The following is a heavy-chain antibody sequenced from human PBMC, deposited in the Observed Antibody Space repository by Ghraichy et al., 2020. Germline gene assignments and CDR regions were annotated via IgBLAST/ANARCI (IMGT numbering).Heavy chain of an antibody. CDR3: AKWTTVRSPYYYYGMDV. CDR2: ISSSSSYI. Sequence: GGSLRLSCAASGFTFSSYSMNWVRQAPGKGLEWVSSISSSSSYIYYADSVKGRFTISRDNAKNSLYLQMNSLRAEDTAVYYCAKWTTVRSPYYYYGMDVWGQGTTVTVSS. V-gene: IGHV3-21*01. J-gene: IGHJ6*02. D-gene: IGHD4-17*01. CDR1: GFTFSSYS.